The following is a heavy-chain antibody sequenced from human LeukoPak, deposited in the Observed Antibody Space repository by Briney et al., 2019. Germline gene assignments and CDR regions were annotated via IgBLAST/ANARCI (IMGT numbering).Heavy chain of an antibody. CDR3: ARDIALGY. CDR2: IKEDGSVK. Sequence: GGSLRLTCTASGFIFSSHWMTWVRQSPGKGLEWVANIKEDGSVKYYVDSVKGRFTISRDNTKNALYLQMNSLRADDTAVYYCARDIALGYWGQGTLVTVSS. CDR1: GFIFSSHW. J-gene: IGHJ4*02. D-gene: IGHD3-16*02. V-gene: IGHV3-7*03.